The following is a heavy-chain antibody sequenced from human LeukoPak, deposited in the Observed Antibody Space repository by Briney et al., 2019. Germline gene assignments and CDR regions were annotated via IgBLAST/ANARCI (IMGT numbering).Heavy chain of an antibody. J-gene: IGHJ6*02. CDR3: ATERLAHYYYYYGMDV. CDR1: GYTFTSYY. V-gene: IGHV1-46*01. CDR2: INPSGGST. Sequence: ASVKVSCKASGYTFTSYYMHWVRQAPGQGLEWMGIINPSGGSTSYAQKFQGRVTMTRDTSTSTVYMELSSLGSEDTAVYYCATERLAHYYYYYGMDVWGQGTTVTVSS. D-gene: IGHD1-1*01.